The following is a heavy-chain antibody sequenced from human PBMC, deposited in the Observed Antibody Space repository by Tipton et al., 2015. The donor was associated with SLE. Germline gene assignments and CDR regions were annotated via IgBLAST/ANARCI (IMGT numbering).Heavy chain of an antibody. V-gene: IGHV1-18*01. CDR3: AREKMDYYDSSGSNDAFDI. CDR2: ISAYNGNT. Sequence: QSGAEVKKPGASVKVSCKASGYTFTSYGISWVRQAPEQGLEWMGWISAYNGNTNYAQKLQGRVTMTTDASTSTAYMELRSLRSDDTAVYYCAREKMDYYDSSGSNDAFDIWGQGTMVTVSS. D-gene: IGHD3-22*01. J-gene: IGHJ3*02. CDR1: GYTFTSYG.